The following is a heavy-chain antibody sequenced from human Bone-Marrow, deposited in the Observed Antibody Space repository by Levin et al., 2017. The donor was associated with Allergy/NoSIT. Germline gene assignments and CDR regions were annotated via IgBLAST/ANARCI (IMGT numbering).Heavy chain of an antibody. Sequence: SGGSLRLSCAASGFTFISYWMHWVRQVPGKGLVWVSRINSDGNSPSYADSVKGRFTISRDNAKNTLYLQMNSLRAEDTAVYYCASQGSSGWFYWGQGTLVTVSS. V-gene: IGHV3-74*01. J-gene: IGHJ4*02. D-gene: IGHD6-19*01. CDR1: GFTFISYW. CDR3: ASQGSSGWFY. CDR2: INSDGNSP.